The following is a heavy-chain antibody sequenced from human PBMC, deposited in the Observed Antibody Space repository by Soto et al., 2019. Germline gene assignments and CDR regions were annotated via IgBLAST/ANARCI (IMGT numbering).Heavy chain of an antibody. D-gene: IGHD3-3*01. V-gene: IGHV3-11*05. J-gene: IGHJ4*02. CDR3: AKGAEMHTIPFDC. Sequence: GGSLPLSFSASGSSFPEFFLSWIRPAPGSRLEWISYISTTSKYTKYADSVKGRFTVSRDNSNNTLYLQLNSLRAEDTAIYFCAKGAEMHTIPFDCWGQGAHVTV. CDR1: GSSFPEFF. CDR2: ISTTSKYT.